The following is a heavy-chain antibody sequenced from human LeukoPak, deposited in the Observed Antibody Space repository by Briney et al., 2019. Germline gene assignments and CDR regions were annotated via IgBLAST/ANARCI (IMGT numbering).Heavy chain of an antibody. V-gene: IGHV3-48*01. Sequence: GGSLRLPCAASGFTFSTYSMGWVRQAPGKGLEWVSYISRSSSTIYYADSVKGRFTISRDNAGNSLYLQMNSLRAEDTALYYCARDEWGAAAANWGQGTLVTVSS. D-gene: IGHD6-13*01. J-gene: IGHJ4*02. CDR1: GFTFSTYS. CDR3: ARDEWGAAAAN. CDR2: ISRSSSTI.